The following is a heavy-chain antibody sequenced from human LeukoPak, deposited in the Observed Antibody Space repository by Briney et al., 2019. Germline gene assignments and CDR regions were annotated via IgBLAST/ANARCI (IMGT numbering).Heavy chain of an antibody. D-gene: IGHD2-2*01. CDR2: IYHSGST. V-gene: IGHV4-38-2*01. J-gene: IGHJ4*02. CDR1: GYSISSGCY. Sequence: SETLSLTCAVSGYSISSGCYWGWIRQPPGKVLEWIGSIYHSGSTYYNPSLKSRVTISVDTSKNQFSLKLSSVTAADTAVYYCARLPRYCSSTSCYFDYFDYWGQGTLVTVSS. CDR3: ARLPRYCSSTSCYFDYFDY.